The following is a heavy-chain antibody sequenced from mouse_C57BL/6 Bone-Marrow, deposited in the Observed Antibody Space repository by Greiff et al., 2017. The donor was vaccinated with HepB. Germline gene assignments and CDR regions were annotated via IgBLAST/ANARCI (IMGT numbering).Heavy chain of an antibody. CDR3: ARWLQGMDY. J-gene: IGHJ4*01. V-gene: IGHV1-64*01. CDR1: GYNFTSYW. CDR2: IHPNSGST. D-gene: IGHD2-2*01. Sequence: QVQLQQPGAELVKPGASVKLSCKASGYNFTSYWMHWVKQRPGQGLEWIGMIHPNSGSTNYNEKLKSKATLTVDKSSSTAYMQLSSLTSEDSAVYYCARWLQGMDYWGQGTSVTVSS.